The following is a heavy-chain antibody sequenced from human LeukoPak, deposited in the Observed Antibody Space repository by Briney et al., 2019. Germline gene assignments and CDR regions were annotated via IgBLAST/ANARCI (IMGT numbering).Heavy chain of an antibody. CDR1: GFTFDDYA. Sequence: GGSLRLSCAASGFTFDDYAMHWVRQAPGKGLEWVSGISWNSGSIGYADSVKGRFTISRDNSKNTLYLQMNSLRAEDTAVYYCARDDIVVVPAATSAAAGLFDYWGQGTLVTVSS. CDR3: ARDDIVVVPAATSAAAGLFDY. D-gene: IGHD2-2*01. V-gene: IGHV3-9*01. CDR2: ISWNSGSI. J-gene: IGHJ4*02.